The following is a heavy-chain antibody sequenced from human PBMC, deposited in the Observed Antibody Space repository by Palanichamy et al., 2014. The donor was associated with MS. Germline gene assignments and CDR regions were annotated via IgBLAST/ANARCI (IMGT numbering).Heavy chain of an antibody. D-gene: IGHD3-22*01. Sequence: EVKLVESGGGMVQPGGSLRLSCAVSGFTFRTYNMNWVRQAPGKGLEWVSYLSSSSSTIYYTDSVQGRFTISRENARNSLYLQMNSLRAEDTAVYYCARDRGYYDSGGYAAFDIWGQGTMVTVSS. V-gene: IGHV3-48*01. CDR3: ARDRGYYDSGGYAAFDI. CDR1: GFTFRTYN. J-gene: IGHJ3*02. CDR2: LSSSSSTI.